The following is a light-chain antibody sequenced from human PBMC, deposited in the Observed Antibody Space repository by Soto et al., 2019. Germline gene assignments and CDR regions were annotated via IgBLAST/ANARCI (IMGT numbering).Light chain of an antibody. J-gene: IGKJ5*01. CDR2: DAS. CDR3: QQRSNWPT. Sequence: DIVLTHSPATLSLSPGERATLSCRASQSVSSYLAWYQQKPGQAPRLLIYDASNRATGIPARFSGSGSGTEFTLAISSLEPEDSALYYCQQRSNWPTFGQGTRLEI. V-gene: IGKV3-11*01. CDR1: QSVSSY.